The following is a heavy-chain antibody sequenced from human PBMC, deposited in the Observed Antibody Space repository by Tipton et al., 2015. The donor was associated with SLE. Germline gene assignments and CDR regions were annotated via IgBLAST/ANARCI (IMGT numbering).Heavy chain of an antibody. CDR2: IHYRGST. CDR1: GVSINSHY. Sequence: TLSLTCTVSGVSINSHYWSWIRQPPGKELEWIGYIHYRGSTNYNPSLNSRVTISLDTSMKQFSLKLSSVTAADTAVYYCARSDIVAGYYISDYWGQGSLVTVSS. V-gene: IGHV4-59*11. CDR3: ARSDIVAGYYISDY. J-gene: IGHJ4*02. D-gene: IGHD3-9*01.